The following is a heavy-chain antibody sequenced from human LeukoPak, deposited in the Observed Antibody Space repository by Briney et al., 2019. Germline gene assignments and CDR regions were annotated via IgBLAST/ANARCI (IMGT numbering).Heavy chain of an antibody. CDR1: GFTFNAYA. CDR2: IGTSGVHS. Sequence: GGSLRLSCAASGFTFNAYAMSWVRQAPGGGLQWVSAIGTSGVHSFYRDSVEGRFIISRDNSQNTLYLQMNSLTAEDTATYYCAKDKDFGDYNAFDVWGQGTMVTVSS. V-gene: IGHV3-23*01. D-gene: IGHD4-17*01. J-gene: IGHJ3*01. CDR3: AKDKDFGDYNAFDV.